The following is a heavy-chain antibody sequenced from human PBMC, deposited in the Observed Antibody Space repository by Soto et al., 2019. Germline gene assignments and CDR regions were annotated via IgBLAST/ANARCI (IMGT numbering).Heavy chain of an antibody. J-gene: IGHJ3*01. Sequence: QVQLVQSGAEVMKSGSSVKVSCKASGGSFSPYAISWVRQAPGQGIEWMGGIIPFAGRADYAQRFHGRVTITADGYTTTVHMDVNSLRSEDTAVDYSALSSVQGTDAFDLWGQGTMVTVFS. CDR1: GGSFSPYA. CDR2: IIPFAGRA. V-gene: IGHV1-69*01. CDR3: ALSSVQGTDAFDL. D-gene: IGHD6-25*01.